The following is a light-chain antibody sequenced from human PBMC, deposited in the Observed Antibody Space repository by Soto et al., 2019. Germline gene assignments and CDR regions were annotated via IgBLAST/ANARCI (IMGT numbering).Light chain of an antibody. CDR1: SSDVGSYDL. V-gene: IGLV2-23*02. CDR3: CSYGGLSTVV. Sequence: QSALTQTASVSGSPGQSISISCTGTSSDVGSYDLVSWYQHLPGKAPQLIIFEVTKRPSGISHRFSGSKSGNTASLTISGLQPEDEGDYYCCSYGGLSTVVFGGGTKLTVL. J-gene: IGLJ3*02. CDR2: EVT.